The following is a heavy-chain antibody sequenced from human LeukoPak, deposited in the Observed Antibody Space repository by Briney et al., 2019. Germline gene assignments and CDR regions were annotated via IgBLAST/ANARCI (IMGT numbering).Heavy chain of an antibody. Sequence: GGSLRLSCAASGFTFSSYAMHWVRQAPGKGLEWVAVISYDGSNKYYADSVKGRFTISRDNSKNTLYLQMNSLRAEDTAVYYCAKDPDYYDSSGYYRSEWTWGQGTLVTVSS. D-gene: IGHD3-22*01. CDR2: ISYDGSNK. V-gene: IGHV3-30*04. CDR3: AKDPDYYDSSGYYRSEWT. CDR1: GFTFSSYA. J-gene: IGHJ5*02.